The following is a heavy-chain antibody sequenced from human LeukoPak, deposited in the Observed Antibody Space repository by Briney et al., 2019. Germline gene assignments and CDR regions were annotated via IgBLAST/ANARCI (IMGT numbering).Heavy chain of an antibody. CDR1: GFTFGDYA. D-gene: IGHD6-13*01. V-gene: IGHV3-49*04. Sequence: PEGSLRLSCTASGFTFGDYAMSWVRQAPGKGLEWVGFIRSKAYGGTTEYAASVKGRFTISRDDSKSIAYLQMNSLKTEDTAVYYCTREMSAQLPEYSSSWYVYYYYMDVWGKGTTVTVSS. CDR3: TREMSAQLPEYSSSWYVYYYYMDV. J-gene: IGHJ6*03. CDR2: IRSKAYGGTT.